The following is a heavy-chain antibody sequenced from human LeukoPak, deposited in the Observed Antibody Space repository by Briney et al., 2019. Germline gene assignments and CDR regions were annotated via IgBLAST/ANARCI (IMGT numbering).Heavy chain of an antibody. V-gene: IGHV1-3*01. CDR3: AGDLSQQLAPEWYSDL. Sequence: GASVKVSCKASGYIFNSCSIHWVRQAPGQRLGWMGWINADNGNTKYSQKFQGRVTITTDTSASTAYMELSSLRSEDTAMYYCAGDLSQQLAPEWYSDLWGRGTLVTVSS. CDR2: INADNGNT. J-gene: IGHJ2*01. CDR1: GYIFNSCS. D-gene: IGHD6-13*01.